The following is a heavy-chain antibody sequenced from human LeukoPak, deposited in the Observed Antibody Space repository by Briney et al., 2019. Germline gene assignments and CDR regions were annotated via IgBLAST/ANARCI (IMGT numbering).Heavy chain of an antibody. CDR3: ARLDIGDSGNPNWFDP. V-gene: IGHV4-34*01. Sequence: SETLSLTCAVYGGSFSGYYWSWIRQPPGEGLEWIGEVTHTGGTNYNPPLKSRVTISLDTFKNQFSLKLTSVTAADTAVFYCARLDIGDSGNPNWFDPWGQGTLVTVSS. J-gene: IGHJ5*02. CDR1: GGSFSGYY. D-gene: IGHD5-12*01. CDR2: VTHTGGT.